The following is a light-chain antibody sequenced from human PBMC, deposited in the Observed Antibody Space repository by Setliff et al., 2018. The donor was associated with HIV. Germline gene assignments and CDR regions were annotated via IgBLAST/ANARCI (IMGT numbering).Light chain of an antibody. CDR3: CSYAGESTFV. Sequence: QSVLTQPASVSGSPGQSITISCTGTSSDVGNYNLVSWYQHYPGKAPKLIIYEVDTRPSGVSSRFSGSKSGNAASLTIAGLQAEDGADYHCCSYAGESTFVFGGGTKVTVL. J-gene: IGLJ2*01. V-gene: IGLV2-23*02. CDR2: EVD. CDR1: SSDVGNYNL.